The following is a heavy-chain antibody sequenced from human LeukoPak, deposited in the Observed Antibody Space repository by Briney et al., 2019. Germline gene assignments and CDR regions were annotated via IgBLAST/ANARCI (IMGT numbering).Heavy chain of an antibody. D-gene: IGHD3-22*01. J-gene: IGHJ4*02. CDR2: ISGSGSST. CDR1: GFTFSSYA. Sequence: GSLRLSCAASGFTFSSYAMSWVRQAPGKGLEWVSGISGSGSSTYYADSVKGRFTISRDNSKNTLYLQMNSLRAEDTAVYYCAKSDDSSGYYYGIVYWGQGTLVTVSS. CDR3: AKSDDSSGYYYGIVY. V-gene: IGHV3-23*01.